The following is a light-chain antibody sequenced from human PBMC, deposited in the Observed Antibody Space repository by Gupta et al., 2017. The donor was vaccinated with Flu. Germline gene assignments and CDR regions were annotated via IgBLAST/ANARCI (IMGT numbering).Light chain of an antibody. V-gene: IGLV1-40*01. CDR1: SSNIGAGYD. CDR2: ANR. Sequence: VTISCTGNSSNIGAGYDVHWYQQLPGTAPKLLIYANRNRPSGVPDRFSGSKSGTSASLAITGLQAEDEADYYCQSYDSSLSGYDFGTATKVTVL. J-gene: IGLJ1*01. CDR3: QSYDSSLSGYD.